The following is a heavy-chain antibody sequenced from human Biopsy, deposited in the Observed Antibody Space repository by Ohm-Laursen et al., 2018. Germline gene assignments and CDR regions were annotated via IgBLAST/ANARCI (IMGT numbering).Heavy chain of an antibody. Sequence: ASVKVSCKVSGYTLTDLSTHWVRQAPGKGLEWMGGFAPANGKTIYAQKFQGRVTMTEDTSTDTAYMELSNLRSEDTAVYYCAGDINNWNVNYWGQGTLVIVSS. CDR2: FAPANGKT. CDR1: GYTLTDLS. V-gene: IGHV1-24*01. CDR3: AGDINNWNVNY. D-gene: IGHD1-20*01. J-gene: IGHJ4*02.